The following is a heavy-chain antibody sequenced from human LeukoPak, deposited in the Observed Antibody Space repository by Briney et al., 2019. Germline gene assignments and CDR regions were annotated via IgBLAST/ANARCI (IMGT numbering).Heavy chain of an antibody. CDR1: GGSFSGYY. D-gene: IGHD6-13*01. CDR3: ASGSVAAAGFDY. V-gene: IGHV4-34*01. Sequence: SETLSLTCAVYGGSFSGYYWSWIRQPPGKGLEWIGEINHSGSTNYNPSLKSRVTISVDTSKNQFSLKLSSVTAADTAVYYCASGSVAAAGFDYWGQGTLVTVSS. J-gene: IGHJ4*02. CDR2: INHSGST.